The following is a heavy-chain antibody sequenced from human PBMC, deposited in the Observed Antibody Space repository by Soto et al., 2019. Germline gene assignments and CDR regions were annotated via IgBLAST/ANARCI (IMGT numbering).Heavy chain of an antibody. CDR2: IYYSGST. D-gene: IGHD1-7*01. CDR3: AREVSGTKDWFAP. CDR1: GGSISSGGYY. J-gene: IGHJ5*02. V-gene: IGHV4-31*03. Sequence: QVQLQESGPGLVKPSQTLSLTCTVSGGSISSGGYYWSWIRQHPGKGLEWIGYIYYSGSTYYNPSLKSRVTISVDTSKNQYSLKLSSVTAADTAVYYCAREVSGTKDWFAPWGQGTLVTVSS.